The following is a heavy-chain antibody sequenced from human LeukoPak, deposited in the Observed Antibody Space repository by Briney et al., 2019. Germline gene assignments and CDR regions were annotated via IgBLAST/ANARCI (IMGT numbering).Heavy chain of an antibody. CDR3: ARDQYYYGSGTPFDP. J-gene: IGHJ5*02. Sequence: SETLSLTCTVSGDSMSDYFWTWIRQPPGKGLEWIGYAADSGSTNYNPSLKSRVTMSVDTSKNQFSLKLNSVTAADTAVYYCARDQYYYGSGTPFDPWGQGTLVTVSS. D-gene: IGHD3-10*01. V-gene: IGHV4-59*12. CDR2: AADSGST. CDR1: GDSMSDYF.